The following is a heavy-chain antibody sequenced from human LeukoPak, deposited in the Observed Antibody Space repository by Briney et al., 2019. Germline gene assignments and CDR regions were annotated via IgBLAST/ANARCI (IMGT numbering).Heavy chain of an antibody. Sequence: GASVKVSCKASGYTFTGYYMHWVRQAPGQGLEWMGWINPYSGDTVYAQKFQGRFTTTRDTSISTAYMELKRLRSDDTAVYYCARSGGVQELGYWGQGTLVTVSS. V-gene: IGHV1-2*02. CDR2: INPYSGDT. J-gene: IGHJ4*02. D-gene: IGHD3-16*01. CDR3: ARSGGVQELGY. CDR1: GYTFTGYY.